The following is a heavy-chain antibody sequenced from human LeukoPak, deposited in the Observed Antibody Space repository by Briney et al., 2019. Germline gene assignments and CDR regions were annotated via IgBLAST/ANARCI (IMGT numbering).Heavy chain of an antibody. CDR2: INPNSGGT. CDR3: ARDKAPITKVRGVKGWLDP. CDR1: GYTFTGYY. Sequence: ASVKVSCKASGYTFTGYYMHWVRQAPGQELEWMGWINPNSGGTNYAQKFQGRVTMTRDTSISTAYMELSRLRSDDTAVYYCARDKAPITKVRGVKGWLDPWGQGTLVTVSS. V-gene: IGHV1-2*02. J-gene: IGHJ5*02. D-gene: IGHD3-10*01.